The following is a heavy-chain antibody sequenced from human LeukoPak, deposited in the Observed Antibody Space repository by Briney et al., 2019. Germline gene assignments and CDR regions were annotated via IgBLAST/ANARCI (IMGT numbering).Heavy chain of an antibody. CDR2: ISSSSSYI. CDR3: ARDSPLGARY. J-gene: IGHJ4*02. D-gene: IGHD3-16*01. Sequence: GGSLRLSCAASGFTFSSYSMNWVRQAPGKGLEWVSSISSSSSYIYYADSVKGRFTTSRDNAKNSLYLQMNSLRAEDTAVYYCARDSPLGARYWGQGTLVTVSS. V-gene: IGHV3-21*01. CDR1: GFTFSSYS.